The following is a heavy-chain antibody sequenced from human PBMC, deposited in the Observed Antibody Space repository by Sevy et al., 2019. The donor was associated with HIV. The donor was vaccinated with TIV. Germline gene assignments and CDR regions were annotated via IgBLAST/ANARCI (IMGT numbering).Heavy chain of an antibody. V-gene: IGHV3-13*01. J-gene: IGHJ3*01. D-gene: IGHD3-10*01. CDR2: IGTAGDT. CDR3: ARGGSDAFDF. Sequence: GGSLRLSCAASGFTFSSYGMHWVRQAPGKGLEWVSAIGTAGDTSYPASVKGRFTISRENARNSLHLQMNNLGVGDTAMYFCARGGSDAFDFWGRGAMVTVSS. CDR1: GFTFSSYG.